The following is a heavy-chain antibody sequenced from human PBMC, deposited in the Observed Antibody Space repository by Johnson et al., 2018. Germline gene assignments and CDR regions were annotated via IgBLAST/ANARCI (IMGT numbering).Heavy chain of an antibody. CDR3: ARDRDIYCTGGSCYPEGYMDV. D-gene: IGHD2-15*01. J-gene: IGHJ6*03. V-gene: IGHV3-48*01. CDR1: GMPFSSYG. Sequence: EVQLVESGGGLVQXGGSLRLSCVTSGMPFSSYGMNWVRQAPGQGLEWVSYIRSISTTMYYAVSLKGRFTISRDNARNSLYMQMNSLRAEDTALYLCARDRDIYCTGGSCYPEGYMDVWGTGTAVTVSS. CDR2: IRSISTTM.